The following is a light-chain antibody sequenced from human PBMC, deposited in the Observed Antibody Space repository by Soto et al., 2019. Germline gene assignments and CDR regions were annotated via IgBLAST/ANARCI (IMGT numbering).Light chain of an antibody. J-gene: IGLJ2*01. Sequence: QSVLTQPPSASGTPGQRVTISCSGGSSNVGSNTVSWYQQLPGAAPTLLIYISNERPSGVPARFSGSKSATSASLATSGLQSDDEAEYYCAAWYDSLNGPVFGGGTKLTVL. CDR2: ISN. V-gene: IGLV1-44*01. CDR1: SSNVGSNT. CDR3: AAWYDSLNGPV.